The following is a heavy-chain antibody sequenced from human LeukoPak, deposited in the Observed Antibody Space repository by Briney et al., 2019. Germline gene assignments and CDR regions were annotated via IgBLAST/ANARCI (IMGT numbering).Heavy chain of an antibody. CDR2: MNPNSGNT. J-gene: IGHJ5*02. D-gene: IGHD3-10*01. CDR1: GYIFTNYD. Sequence: ASVTVSCKASGYIFTNYDINWVRQATGQGLEWMGWMNPNSGNTGYAQKFQGRVAMTRNTSISTAYMELSSLRSEDTAVYYCARGGTAKSYDSGSYYIGWFDPWGQGTLVTVSS. V-gene: IGHV1-8*01. CDR3: ARGGTAKSYDSGSYYIGWFDP.